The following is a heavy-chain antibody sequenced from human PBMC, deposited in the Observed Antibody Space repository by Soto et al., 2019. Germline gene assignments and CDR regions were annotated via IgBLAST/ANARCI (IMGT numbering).Heavy chain of an antibody. V-gene: IGHV1-18*01. CDR3: ARAEDYDILTGSLDY. J-gene: IGHJ4*02. Sequence: GASVKVSCKASGYTFTSYGISWVRQAPGQGLEWMGWISAYNGNTNYAQKLQGRVTMTTDTSTSTAYMELRSLRSDDTAVYYCARAEDYDILTGSLDYWGQGTLVTVSS. CDR2: ISAYNGNT. CDR1: GYTFTSYG. D-gene: IGHD3-9*01.